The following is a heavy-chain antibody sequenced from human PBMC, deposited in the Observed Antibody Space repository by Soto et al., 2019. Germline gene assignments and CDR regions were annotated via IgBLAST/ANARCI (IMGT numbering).Heavy chain of an antibody. V-gene: IGHV1-69*06. CDR2: TIPVFNTE. CDR1: GGTLSDHG. CDR3: ERGVYGSGNYYTGPSAFDI. D-gene: IGHD3-10*01. J-gene: IGHJ3*02. Sequence: QVQLEQSGAEVKKPGSSVKVSCKASGGTLSDHGVAWLRQAPGQGLEWMGGTIPVFNTEKYAQKFQGRVTVTADKFTNIAYMELSSLRAEDTAFYFCERGVYGSGNYYTGPSAFDIWGQGTMVIVSS.